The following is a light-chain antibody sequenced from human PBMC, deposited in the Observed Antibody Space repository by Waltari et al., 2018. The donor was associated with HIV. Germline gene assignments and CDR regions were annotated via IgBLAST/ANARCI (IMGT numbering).Light chain of an antibody. V-gene: IGKV3-15*01. J-gene: IGKJ1*01. CDR1: QSVSSN. CDR3: QQCNNWPRT. Sequence: EIVMTQSPATLSVSPGERATLSCRASQSVSSNLAWYQQRPGQAPRLLIYGASTRATGIPARFSGSGSWTEFTLPISSLQSEDFAVYYCQQCNNWPRTFGQGTKVEIK. CDR2: GAS.